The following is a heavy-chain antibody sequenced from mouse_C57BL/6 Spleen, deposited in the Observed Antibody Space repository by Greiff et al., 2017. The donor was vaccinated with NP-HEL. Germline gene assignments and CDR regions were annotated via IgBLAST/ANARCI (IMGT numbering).Heavy chain of an antibody. J-gene: IGHJ3*01. CDR2: ISTYYGDA. CDR3: ARSNWGFAY. D-gene: IGHD4-1*01. V-gene: IGHV1-67*01. Sequence: VKLMESGPELARPGVSVKISCKGSGYTFTDYAMHWVKQSHAKGLEWIGVISTYYGDASYNQKFKDKATMTVDKSSSTAYMELARLTSEDAAVHYGARSNWGFAYWGQGTLVTVSA. CDR1: GYTFTDYA.